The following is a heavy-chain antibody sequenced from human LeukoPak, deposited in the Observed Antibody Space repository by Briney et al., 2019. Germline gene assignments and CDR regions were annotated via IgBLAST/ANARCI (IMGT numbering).Heavy chain of an antibody. Sequence: ESGESLRLSCSASGFSFSDYDMNWFRQAPGKGLEGISSISGRSSHVYYGDSVKGRFSISRDNAMNSVFLQMNSLGVDDTAVYHCGRAFPPLRTASAGDLWGQGTLVTVSS. CDR1: GFSFSDYD. CDR3: GRAFPPLRTASAGDL. J-gene: IGHJ4*02. CDR2: ISGRSSHV. V-gene: IGHV3-21*01. D-gene: IGHD3-16*01.